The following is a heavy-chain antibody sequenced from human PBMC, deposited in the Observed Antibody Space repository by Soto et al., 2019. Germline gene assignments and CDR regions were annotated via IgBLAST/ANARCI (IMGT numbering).Heavy chain of an antibody. CDR3: AHRRIGVSQWNYGDFDY. CDR2: IYWDDDK. CDR1: GFSLSTSGVG. V-gene: IGHV2-5*02. J-gene: IGHJ4*02. D-gene: IGHD1-7*01. Sequence: QITLRGSGPTLVKPTQTLTLTCTFSGFSLSTSGVGVGWVRQPPGKALGGLVFIYWDDDKRYSPSLRSRLAITKDTSKNQVVLTMTNVDPMDTATYFCAHRRIGVSQWNYGDFDYWGQGTLVTVAS.